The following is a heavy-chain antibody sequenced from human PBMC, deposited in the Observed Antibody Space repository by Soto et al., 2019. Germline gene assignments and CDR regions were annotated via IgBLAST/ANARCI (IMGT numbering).Heavy chain of an antibody. V-gene: IGHV3-33*07. CDR3: ARDLNGMDV. CDR1: GFSFSTYG. CDR2: SWYNGSNK. J-gene: IGHJ6*02. Sequence: PGGSLRLSCAASGFSFSTYGMYWVRQAPGKGLEWVAVSWYNGSNKNYADSVKGRFTISRENSKNTMYLQMNSLTSEDTAVYYCARDLNGMDVWGQGTTVTVSS.